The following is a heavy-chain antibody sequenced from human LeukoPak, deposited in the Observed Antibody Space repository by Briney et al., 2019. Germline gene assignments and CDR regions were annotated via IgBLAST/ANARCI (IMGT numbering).Heavy chain of an antibody. CDR2: IYHSGST. Sequence: SETLSPTCAVSGGSISSGGYSWSWIRQPPGKGLEWIGYIYHSGSTYYNPSLKSRVTISVDRSKNQFSLKLSSVTAADTAVYYCATNYYDSSGYYVFDYWGQGTLVTVSS. CDR3: ATNYYDSSGYYVFDY. V-gene: IGHV4-30-2*01. D-gene: IGHD3-22*01. CDR1: GGSISSGGYS. J-gene: IGHJ4*02.